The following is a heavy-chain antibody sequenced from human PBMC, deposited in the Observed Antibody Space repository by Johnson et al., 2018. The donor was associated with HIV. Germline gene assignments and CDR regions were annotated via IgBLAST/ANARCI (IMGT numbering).Heavy chain of an antibody. CDR3: ARGSGVLTGGDSDAFDI. CDR1: GFTVSSNY. V-gene: IGHV3-53*01. CDR2: IYSGGST. J-gene: IGHJ3*02. Sequence: MLLVESGGGLIQPGGSLRLSCAASGFTVSSNYMSWVRQAPGKGLEWVSVIYSGGSTYYADSVKGRFTISRDNSKNTLYLQMNSLRAEDTAVYYCARGSGVLTGGDSDAFDIWGQGTMVTVSS. D-gene: IGHD4-17*01.